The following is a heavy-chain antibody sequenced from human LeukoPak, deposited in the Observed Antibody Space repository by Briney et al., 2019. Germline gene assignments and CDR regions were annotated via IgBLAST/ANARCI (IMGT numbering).Heavy chain of an antibody. V-gene: IGHV3-23*01. CDR3: AKELGYCSSTSCYTYFDY. Sequence: GGSLRLSCAASGFTFSSYAMSWVRQAPGKGLEWVSAISGSGGSTYYADSVKGRFTISRDNSKNTLYLQMNRLRAEDTAVYYCAKELGYCSSTSCYTYFDYWGQGTLVTVSS. D-gene: IGHD2-2*02. CDR1: GFTFSSYA. J-gene: IGHJ4*02. CDR2: ISGSGGST.